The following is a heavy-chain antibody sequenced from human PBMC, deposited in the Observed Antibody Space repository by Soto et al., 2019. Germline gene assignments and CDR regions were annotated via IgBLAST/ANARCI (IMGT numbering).Heavy chain of an antibody. CDR3: ARDIESVTAIHFFYYYAMDF. CDR2: VSANNGHT. D-gene: IGHD2-8*01. V-gene: IGHV1-18*01. Sequence: GASVKVSCKASGFTFSNYGLNWVRQAPGQGLEWMGWVSANNGHTNYAQNLQGRVSMTTDTSTSTAYMELRGLTFDDTAVYYCARDIESVTAIHFFYYYAMDFWCPGTTVTVS. J-gene: IGHJ6*02. CDR1: GFTFSNYG.